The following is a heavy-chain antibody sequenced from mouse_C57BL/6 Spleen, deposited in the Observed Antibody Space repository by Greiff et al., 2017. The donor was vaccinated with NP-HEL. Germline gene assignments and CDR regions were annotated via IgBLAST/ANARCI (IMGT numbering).Heavy chain of an antibody. V-gene: IGHV5-4*01. J-gene: IGHJ2*01. Sequence: EVMLVESGGGLVKPGGSLKLSCAASGFTFSSYAMSWVRQTPEKRLEWVATISDGGSYTYYPDNVKGRFTISRDNAKNNLYLQMSHLKSEDTAMYYCARESNYERNYFDYWGQGATLTVSS. D-gene: IGHD2-5*01. CDR1: GFTFSSYA. CDR2: ISDGGSYT. CDR3: ARESNYERNYFDY.